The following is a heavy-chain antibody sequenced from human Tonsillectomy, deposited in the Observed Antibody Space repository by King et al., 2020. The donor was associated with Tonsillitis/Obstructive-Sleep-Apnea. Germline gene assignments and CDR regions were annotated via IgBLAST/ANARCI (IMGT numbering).Heavy chain of an antibody. CDR2: IYYSGST. J-gene: IGHJ5*02. CDR3: AREIVVPSASPRVLFVP. V-gene: IGHV4-59*01. Sequence: VQLQESGPGLVKPSETLSLTCTVSGGSISSYYWNWIRQRPGKGLAWIGYIYYSGSTSYNPSLKSRVTISVETAKNQFSLKLSLVTAADKARYYCAREIVVPSASPRVLFVPWGQGTLVPVSS. D-gene: IGHD2-2*01. CDR1: GGSISSYY.